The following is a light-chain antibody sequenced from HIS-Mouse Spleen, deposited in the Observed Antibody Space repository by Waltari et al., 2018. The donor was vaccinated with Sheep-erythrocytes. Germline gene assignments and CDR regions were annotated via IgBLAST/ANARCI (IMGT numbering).Light chain of an antibody. CDR2: GKN. Sequence: SSELTQDPAVSVALGQTVRITCQGDSLRSYYASWFQQKPGQAPVLVIYGKNNWPSGIPDRFSGSSSGNPASLTITGAQAEDEADFYCNSRDSSGNHLGVVFGGGTKLTVL. J-gene: IGLJ2*01. CDR1: SLRSYY. CDR3: NSRDSSGNHLGVV. V-gene: IGLV3-19*01.